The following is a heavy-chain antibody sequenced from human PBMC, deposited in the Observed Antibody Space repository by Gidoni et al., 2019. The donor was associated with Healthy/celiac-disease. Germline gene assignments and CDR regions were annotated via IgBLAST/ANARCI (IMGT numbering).Heavy chain of an antibody. D-gene: IGHD3-16*01. CDR2: ISGRGGST. CDR1: GFTFSSYA. CDR3: AKTVGHYYYYYGMDV. J-gene: IGHJ6*02. Sequence: EVQLLASGGGLVQPGGSLRLSCAASGFTFSSYAMSWVRQAPGKGREWVSAISGRGGSTYYADSVKGRFTISRDNSKNTLYLQMNSLRAEDTAVYYCAKTVGHYYYYYGMDVWGQGTTVTVSS. V-gene: IGHV3-23*01.